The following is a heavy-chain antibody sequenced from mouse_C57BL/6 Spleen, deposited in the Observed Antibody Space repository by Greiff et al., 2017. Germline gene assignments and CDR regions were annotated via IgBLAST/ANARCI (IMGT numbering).Heavy chain of an antibody. CDR1: GYAFSSSW. V-gene: IGHV1-82*01. Sequence: QVQLKESGPELVKPGASVKISCKASGYAFSSSWMNWVKQRPGKGLEWIGRIYPGDGDTNYNGKFKGKATLTADKSSSTAYMQLSSLTSEDSAVYFCARYYSKGGYYAMDYWGQGTSVTVSS. J-gene: IGHJ4*01. CDR2: IYPGDGDT. D-gene: IGHD2-5*01. CDR3: ARYYSKGGYYAMDY.